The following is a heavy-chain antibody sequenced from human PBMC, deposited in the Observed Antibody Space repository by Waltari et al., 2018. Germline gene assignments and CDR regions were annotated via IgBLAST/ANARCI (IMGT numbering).Heavy chain of an antibody. CDR2: INPNSGGT. V-gene: IGHV1-2*02. Sequence: QVQLVQSGAEVKKSGASVKVSCKASGYTFTGYYMHWVRQAPGQGLEWMGWINPNSGGTNYAQKFQGRVTMTRDTSISTAYMELSRLRSDDTAVYYCALIVVVTAVWPDAFDIWGQGTMVTVSS. J-gene: IGHJ3*02. CDR3: ALIVVVTAVWPDAFDI. D-gene: IGHD2-21*02. CDR1: GYTFTGYY.